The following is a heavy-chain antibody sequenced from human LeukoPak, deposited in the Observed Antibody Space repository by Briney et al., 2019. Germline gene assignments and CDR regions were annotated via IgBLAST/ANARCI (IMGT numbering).Heavy chain of an antibody. CDR2: IRHDGNNK. CDR3: VKDYGKNQVLERCTFDF. V-gene: IGHV3-30*02. Sequence: PGGSLRLSCAASGFTFSTYSMNWVRQAPGKGLEWVALIRHDGNNKYYAETVKGRFTISRDNSNNTVYLQMNTLRAEDTAMYYCVKDYGKNQVLERCTFDFWGQGTLISVSS. D-gene: IGHD2/OR15-2a*01. J-gene: IGHJ4*02. CDR1: GFTFSTYS.